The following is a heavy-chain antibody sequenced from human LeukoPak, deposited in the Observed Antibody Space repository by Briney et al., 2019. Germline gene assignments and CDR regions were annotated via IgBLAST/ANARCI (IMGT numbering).Heavy chain of an antibody. V-gene: IGHV4-61*01. CDR3: AREIYSSSSDWFDP. CDR2: IYYSGST. CDR1: GGSVSTGSYY. Sequence: SQTLSLTCTVSGGSVSTGSYYWSWIRQPPGKGLEWIGYIYYSGSTNYNPSLKSRVTISVDTSKNQFSLKLSSVAAADTAVYYCAREIYSSSSDWFDPWGQGTLVTVSS. D-gene: IGHD6-6*01. J-gene: IGHJ5*02.